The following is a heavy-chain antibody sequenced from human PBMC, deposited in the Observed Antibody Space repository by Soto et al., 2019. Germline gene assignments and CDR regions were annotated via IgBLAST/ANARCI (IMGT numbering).Heavy chain of an antibody. CDR1: SRLMC. V-gene: IGHV4-4*01. J-gene: IGHJ4*02. CDR2: IYHSGST. Sequence: SRLMCGSWVRQPQGKGLEWIGEIYHSGSTNYNPSLKSRVTISVDKSKNQFSLKLSSVTAADTAVYSCARTQWDGYTGYSFDYWGQG. D-gene: IGHD1-26*01. CDR3: ARTQWDGYTGYSFDY.